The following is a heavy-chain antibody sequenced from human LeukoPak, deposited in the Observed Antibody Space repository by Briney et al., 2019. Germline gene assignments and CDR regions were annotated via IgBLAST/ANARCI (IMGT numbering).Heavy chain of an antibody. Sequence: SQTLSLTCTVSGGSISSGSYYWSWIRQPAGKGLEWIGRIYTSVSTNYNPSLKSRVTISVDTSKNQFSLKLSSVTAADTAVYYCARGPQPPLGVPAATYFDYWGQGTLVTVSS. CDR2: IYTSVST. D-gene: IGHD2-2*01. V-gene: IGHV4-61*02. J-gene: IGHJ4*02. CDR3: ARGPQPPLGVPAATYFDY. CDR1: GGSISSGSYY.